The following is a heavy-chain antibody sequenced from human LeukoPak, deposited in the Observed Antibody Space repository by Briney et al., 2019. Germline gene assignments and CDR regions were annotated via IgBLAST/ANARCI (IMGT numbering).Heavy chain of an antibody. D-gene: IGHD3-22*01. J-gene: IGHJ3*01. CDR1: GFTFRRYA. V-gene: IGHV3-23*01. CDR3: AKDAPFYDSSGDPDHAFDF. CDR2: ISDNGGST. Sequence: GGSLRLSCAGYGFTFRRYAMSWVRQAPGKGLEWVASISDNGGSTYYKDSVKGRFTISRDNSKNTLYLQMVNVRVDDTAVYSCAKDAPFYDSSGDPDHAFDFWGQGTMVTVSS.